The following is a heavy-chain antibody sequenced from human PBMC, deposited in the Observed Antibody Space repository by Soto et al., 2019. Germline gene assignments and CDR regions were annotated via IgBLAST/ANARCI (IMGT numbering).Heavy chain of an antibody. CDR3: AMGFEFGELSY. D-gene: IGHD3-10*01. Sequence: EVQLLESGGGLGQPGGSLRLSCTASGFPFSNFAMSWVRQAPGKGLEWVSTIGGSGDNTYYADPVKGRFTISRDKSKSTVFLQLISLGAEDTAVYYCAMGFEFGELSYWGQGTPVTVSS. CDR2: IGGSGDNT. J-gene: IGHJ4*02. V-gene: IGHV3-23*01. CDR1: GFPFSNFA.